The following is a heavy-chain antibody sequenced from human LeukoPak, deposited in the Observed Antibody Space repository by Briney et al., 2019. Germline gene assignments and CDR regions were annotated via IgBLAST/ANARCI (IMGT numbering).Heavy chain of an antibody. V-gene: IGHV1-18*01. CDR1: GYTFTSYG. Sequence: ASVKVSCKASGYTFTSYGISWVRQAPGQGLEWMGWISAYNGNTNYAQKLQGRVTMTTDTSTSTAYMELRSLRSDDTVVYYCARDRGPLSGSYNWFDPWGQGTLVTVSS. CDR3: ARDRGPLSGSYNWFDP. CDR2: ISAYNGNT. J-gene: IGHJ5*02. D-gene: IGHD1-26*01.